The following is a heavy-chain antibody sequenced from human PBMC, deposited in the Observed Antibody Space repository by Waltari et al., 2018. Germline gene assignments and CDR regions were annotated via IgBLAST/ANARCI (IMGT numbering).Heavy chain of an antibody. V-gene: IGHV3-30-3*01. J-gene: IGHJ3*02. Sequence: QGQLVESGGGVVQPGKSLSLSCADSGFLFAPYTRYWVRQAPGKGLECVSTISYDGDSKYYADSVKGRFTVSRDNSKNTLHVQMNGLRPEDSGLYYCARSYGGEAFDIWGLGTKVIVSS. CDR2: ISYDGDSK. CDR1: GFLFAPYT. D-gene: IGHD2-21*01. CDR3: ARSYGGEAFDI.